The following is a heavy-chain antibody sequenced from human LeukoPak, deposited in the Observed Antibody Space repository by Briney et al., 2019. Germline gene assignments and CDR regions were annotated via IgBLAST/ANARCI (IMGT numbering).Heavy chain of an antibody. CDR3: ASYYDSSGYYRAFDL. Sequence: SETLSLTCTVSGGSISINSYYWGWIRQPPGKGLEWVVSIYYSGSTYYNPSLKSRVTISVDTCKNQFSLKLSSETAADTAVYYCASYYDSSGYYRAFDLWGQGTMVTVSS. V-gene: IGHV4-39*01. CDR1: GGSISINSYY. CDR2: IYYSGST. D-gene: IGHD3-22*01. J-gene: IGHJ3*01.